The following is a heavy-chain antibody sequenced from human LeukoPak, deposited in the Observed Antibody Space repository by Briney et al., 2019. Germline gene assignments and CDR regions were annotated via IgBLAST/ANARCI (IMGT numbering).Heavy chain of an antibody. V-gene: IGHV3-30-3*01. CDR1: GFTFSSYA. D-gene: IGHD3-22*01. Sequence: PGGSLRLSCAASGFTFSSYAMHWVRQAPGKGLEWVAVISYDGSNKYYADSVKSRFTISRDNSKNTLYLQMNSLRAEDTAVYYCARGRYYDSSGPIDYWGQGTLVTVSS. CDR2: ISYDGSNK. J-gene: IGHJ4*02. CDR3: ARGRYYDSSGPIDY.